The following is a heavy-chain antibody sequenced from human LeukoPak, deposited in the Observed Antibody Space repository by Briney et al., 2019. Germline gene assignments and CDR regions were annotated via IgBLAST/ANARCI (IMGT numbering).Heavy chain of an antibody. V-gene: IGHV3-21*01. D-gene: IGHD6-19*01. CDR2: ISSSSSYI. CDR1: GFTLSSYW. CDR3: ASEVQWLVRGVYYFDY. Sequence: AGGSLRLSCAASGFTLSSYWMSWVRQAPGKGLEWVSSISSSSSYIYYADSVKGRFTISRDNAKNSLYLQMNSLRAEDTAVYYCASEVQWLVRGVYYFDYWGQGTLVTVSS. J-gene: IGHJ4*02.